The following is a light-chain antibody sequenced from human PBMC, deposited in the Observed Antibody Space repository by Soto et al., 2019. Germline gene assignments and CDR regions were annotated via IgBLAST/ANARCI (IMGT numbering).Light chain of an antibody. CDR3: AAWDDSLKGVV. V-gene: IGLV1-44*01. J-gene: IGLJ2*01. Sequence: QSVLTQSPSASGTPGQRVTISCFGSTSNIGSNTVSWYQQLPGTAPKLLIYGNNQRPSGVPARFSVSESGTSASLAISGLQSDDEADYYCAAWDDSLKGVVFGGGTKLTVL. CDR2: GNN. CDR1: TSNIGSNT.